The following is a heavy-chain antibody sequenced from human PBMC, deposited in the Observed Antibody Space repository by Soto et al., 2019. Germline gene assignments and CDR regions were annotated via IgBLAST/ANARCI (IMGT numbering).Heavy chain of an antibody. Sequence: PGGSLRLSCAASGFTVSSNYMSWVRQAPGKGLEWVSVIYSGGSTYYADSVKGRFTISRDNSKNTLYLQMNSLRAEDTAVYYCARDSVRYSSGWNFDYWGQGTLVTV. CDR2: IYSGGST. V-gene: IGHV3-66*01. J-gene: IGHJ4*02. CDR1: GFTVSSNY. D-gene: IGHD6-19*01. CDR3: ARDSVRYSSGWNFDY.